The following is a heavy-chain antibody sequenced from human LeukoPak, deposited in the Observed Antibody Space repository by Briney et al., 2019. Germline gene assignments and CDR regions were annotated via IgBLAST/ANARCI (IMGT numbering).Heavy chain of an antibody. CDR2: IYYRGST. CDR1: GGSISSYY. D-gene: IGHD3-22*01. Sequence: PSETLSLTCTVSGGSISSYYWNWIRQPPGKGLEWIGYIYYRGSTNYNPSLKSRVTISVDTSKNQFSLKLSSVPAADTAVYYCARVGSGYTFDYWGQGTLVTVSS. V-gene: IGHV4-59*01. CDR3: ARVGSGYTFDY. J-gene: IGHJ4*02.